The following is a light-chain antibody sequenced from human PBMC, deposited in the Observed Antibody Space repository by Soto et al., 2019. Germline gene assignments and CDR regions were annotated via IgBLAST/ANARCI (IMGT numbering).Light chain of an antibody. CDR3: QHYESSPQT. J-gene: IGKJ1*01. V-gene: IGKV3-20*01. CDR1: QSVSSSY. Sequence: EIVLTQSPGTLSLSPGETATLSCRASQSVSSSYLTWYQQKPGQAPRLLIKGASRRATGVPGRFSGSGSGTDFILTISRLQPEDLAVYYCQHYESSPQTFGQGTQVEIK. CDR2: GAS.